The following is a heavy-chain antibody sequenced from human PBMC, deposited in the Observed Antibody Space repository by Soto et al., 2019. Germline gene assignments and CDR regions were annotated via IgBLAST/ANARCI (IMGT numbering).Heavy chain of an antibody. Sequence: SETLSLTCTVSGGSISSSSYYWGWIRQPPGKGLEWIGSIYYSGSTYYNPSLKSRVTISVDTSKNQFSLKLSSVTAADTAVYYCARRRFMVRGVNDAFDIWGQGPMVTVSS. V-gene: IGHV4-39*01. CDR1: GGSISSSSYY. CDR2: IYYSGST. D-gene: IGHD3-10*01. J-gene: IGHJ3*02. CDR3: ARRRFMVRGVNDAFDI.